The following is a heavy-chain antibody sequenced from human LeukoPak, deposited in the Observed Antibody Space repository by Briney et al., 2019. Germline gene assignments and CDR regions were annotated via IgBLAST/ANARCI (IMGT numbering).Heavy chain of an antibody. Sequence: ASVKVSCKASGYTFTGYYMHWVRQAPGRGLEWMGWINPNSGGTNYAQKFQGRVTMTRDTSISTAYMELSRLRSDDTAVYYCALVRITIFGVVTEPFDYWGQGTLVTVSS. CDR1: GYTFTGYY. D-gene: IGHD3-3*01. J-gene: IGHJ4*02. V-gene: IGHV1-2*02. CDR3: ALVRITIFGVVTEPFDY. CDR2: INPNSGGT.